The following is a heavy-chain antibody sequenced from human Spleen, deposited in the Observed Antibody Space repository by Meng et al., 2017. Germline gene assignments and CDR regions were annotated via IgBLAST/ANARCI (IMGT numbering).Heavy chain of an antibody. J-gene: IGHJ3*02. CDR1: GGSISSGGYY. D-gene: IGHD3-22*01. CDR3: ARDVWVYDSSGYTDAFDI. CDR2: IFYSGST. V-gene: IGHV4-31*03. Sequence: SETLSLTCTVSGGSISSGGYYWNWIRQHPGKGLEWIGYIFYSGSTYYNPSLKSRVTISVDTSKNQFSLKLSSVTAADTAVYYCARDVWVYDSSGYTDAFDIWGQGTMVTVSS.